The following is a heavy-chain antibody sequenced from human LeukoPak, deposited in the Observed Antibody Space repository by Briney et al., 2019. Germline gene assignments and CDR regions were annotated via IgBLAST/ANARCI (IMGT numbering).Heavy chain of an antibody. V-gene: IGHV1-46*01. J-gene: IGHJ2*01. CDR3: ARDLRDYYDSSGYVAPFDL. D-gene: IGHD3-22*01. CDR2: INPSGGST. CDR1: GYTFTSYY. Sequence: ASVKVSCKASGYTFTSYYMHWVRQAPGQGLEWMRIINPSGGSTSYAQKFQGRVTMTRDTSTSTVYMELSSLRSEDTAVYYCARDLRDYYDSSGYVAPFDLWGRGTLVTVSS.